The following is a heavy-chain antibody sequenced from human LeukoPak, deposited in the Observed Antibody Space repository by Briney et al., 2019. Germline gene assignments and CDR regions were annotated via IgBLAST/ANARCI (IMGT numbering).Heavy chain of an antibody. CDR1: GYTFTGYY. D-gene: IGHD2-15*01. J-gene: IGHJ5*02. Sequence: ASVKVSCKASGYTFTGYYMHWVRQAPGQGLEWMGWINPNSGGTNYAQKFQGRVTMTRDTSISTAYMELSRLRSDGTAVYYCARDLALYCSGGSCQGNWFDPWGQGTLVTVSS. CDR3: ARDLALYCSGGSCQGNWFDP. CDR2: INPNSGGT. V-gene: IGHV1-2*02.